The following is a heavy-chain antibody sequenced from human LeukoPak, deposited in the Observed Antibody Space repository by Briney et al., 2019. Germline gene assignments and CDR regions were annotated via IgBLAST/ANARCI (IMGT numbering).Heavy chain of an antibody. CDR3: ARVKGRVFGVIATKELYFDY. V-gene: IGHV1-58*02. Sequence: ASVKVSCKASGFTFTSSAMQWVRQARGQRLEWIGWIVVGSGNTNYAQKFQERVTLTRDMSTSTAYMELSRLTSDDTAVYYCARVKGRVFGVIATKELYFDYWGQGTLVTVSS. CDR2: IVVGSGNT. CDR1: GFTFTSSA. D-gene: IGHD3-3*01. J-gene: IGHJ4*02.